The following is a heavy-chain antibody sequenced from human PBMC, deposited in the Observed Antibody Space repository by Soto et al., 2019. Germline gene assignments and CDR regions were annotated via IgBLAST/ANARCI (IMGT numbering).Heavy chain of an antibody. CDR3: ARVERGTATTVVDAFDI. Sequence: QVQLQQWGAGLLKPSETLSLTCAVFGGSVNSGNYYWSWIRQPPGKGLEWIGEMSHSGGTHFNPSLQSRVTISVDTSKNQFSRKMRSVTAADTALYYCARVERGTATTVVDAFDIWGPGTMVTVSS. J-gene: IGHJ3*02. CDR2: MSHSGGT. CDR1: GGSVNSGNYY. D-gene: IGHD1-1*01. V-gene: IGHV4-34*01.